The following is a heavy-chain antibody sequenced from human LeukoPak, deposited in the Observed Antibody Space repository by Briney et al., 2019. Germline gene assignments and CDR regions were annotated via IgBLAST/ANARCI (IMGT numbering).Heavy chain of an antibody. D-gene: IGHD3-3*02. Sequence: GGSLRLSCAVSGFTFTSYSMNWVRQAAGKGLEWVSSMGSSGTNGYYAVSVKGRFIISRDNAKNSLFLQMNSLRAEDSALYYCVRELGAPAAGAFDLWGQGTLVTVSS. CDR2: MGSSGTNG. CDR3: VRELGAPAAGAFDL. V-gene: IGHV3-21*01. J-gene: IGHJ3*01. CDR1: GFTFTSYS.